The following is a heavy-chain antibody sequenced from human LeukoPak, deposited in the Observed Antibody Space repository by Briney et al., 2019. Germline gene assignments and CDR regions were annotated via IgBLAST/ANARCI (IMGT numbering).Heavy chain of an antibody. CDR1: GFTFSSYE. CDR2: ISSSGSTI. D-gene: IGHD3-22*01. CDR3: ARVGGYYQEVGY. Sequence: GGSLRLSCTAPGFTFSSYEMNWVRQAPGKGLEWVSYISSSGSTIYYADSVKGRFTVSRDNAKNSLYLQMNSLRAEDTAVYYCARVGGYYQEVGYWGQGTLVTVSS. V-gene: IGHV3-48*03. J-gene: IGHJ4*02.